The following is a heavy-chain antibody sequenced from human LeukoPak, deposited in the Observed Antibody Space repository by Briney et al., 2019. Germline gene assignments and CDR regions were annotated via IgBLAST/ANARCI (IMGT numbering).Heavy chain of an antibody. Sequence: SETLSLTCTVSGGSISVSTYYWGWIRQPPGKGLEWIGSIYYSGSTYYNPSLKSRVIISVDTSKNEFSLRLNSVTAADTAMYYCAKSGGYGLIDYWGQGTLVTVSS. CDR2: IYYSGST. CDR1: GGSISVSTYY. J-gene: IGHJ4*02. CDR3: AKSGGYGLIDY. D-gene: IGHD1-26*01. V-gene: IGHV4-39*01.